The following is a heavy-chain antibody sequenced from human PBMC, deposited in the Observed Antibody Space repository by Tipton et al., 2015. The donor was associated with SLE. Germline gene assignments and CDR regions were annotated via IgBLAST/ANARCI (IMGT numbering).Heavy chain of an antibody. D-gene: IGHD1-7*01. J-gene: IGHJ6*02. CDR1: GFTFSSYS. V-gene: IGHV3-21*03. CDR2: ISSCSSYI. CDR3: ARDKESHNWNWGYYYYYGMDV. Sequence: SLRLSCAASGFTFSSYSLNWVRQAPGQGLEWVSSISSCSSYIYYADSVKGRFTISRDNAKNSLYLQMNSLRAEDTAVYYCARDKESHNWNWGYYYYYGMDVWGQGTTVTVSS.